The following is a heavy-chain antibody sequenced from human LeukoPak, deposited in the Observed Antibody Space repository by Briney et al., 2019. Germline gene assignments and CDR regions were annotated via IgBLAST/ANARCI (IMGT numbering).Heavy chain of an antibody. CDR2: IWYDGSNK. J-gene: IGHJ4*02. Sequence: GRSLRLSCAASGFTFSSYGMHWVRQAPGKGLEWVAVIWYDGSNKYYADSVKGRFTISRDNSKHTLYLQMNSLRAEDTAVYYCAKDLSGEYYFDYWGREPWSPSPQ. D-gene: IGHD3-10*01. CDR3: AKDLSGEYYFDY. V-gene: IGHV3-33*06. CDR1: GFTFSSYG.